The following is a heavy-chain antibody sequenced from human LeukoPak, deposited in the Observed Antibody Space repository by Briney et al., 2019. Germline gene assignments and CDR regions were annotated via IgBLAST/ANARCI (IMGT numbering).Heavy chain of an antibody. J-gene: IGHJ4*02. CDR3: TTVRGTVVTPVTPDY. D-gene: IGHD4-23*01. CDR2: IKSKTDGGTT. CDR1: GFTFSNAW. Sequence: GGSLRLSCAASGFTFSNAWMSWVRQAPGKGLEWVGRIKSKTDGGTTDYAAPVKGRFTISRDDSKNTLYLQMNSLKTEDTAVYYCTTVRGTVVTPVTPDYWGQGTLVTVSS. V-gene: IGHV3-15*01.